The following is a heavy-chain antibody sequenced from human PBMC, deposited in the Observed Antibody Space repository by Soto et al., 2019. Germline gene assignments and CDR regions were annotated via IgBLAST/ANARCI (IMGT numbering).Heavy chain of an antibody. CDR2: VYSSGTA. D-gene: IGHD2-2*01. CDR1: GGSINSYW. V-gene: IGHV4-4*07. Sequence: SETLSLTCSVSGGSINSYWWSWIRQPAGKGLEWIGRVYSSGTADYNPSLNSRATMSVETSKNQFSLKLTSVTAADTAVYYCARDIGSYAYAEGYWGQGIQVTVSS. CDR3: ARDIGSYAYAEGY. J-gene: IGHJ4*02.